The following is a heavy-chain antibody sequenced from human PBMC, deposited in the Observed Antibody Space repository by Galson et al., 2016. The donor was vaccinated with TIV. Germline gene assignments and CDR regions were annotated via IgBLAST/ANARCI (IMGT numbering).Heavy chain of an antibody. CDR2: VKHDGSET. V-gene: IGHV3-7*05. CDR3: ARSITMMVLVHYWYFDV. D-gene: IGHD3-22*01. CDR1: GFTFDNYW. J-gene: IGHJ3*01. Sequence: SLRLSCAASGFTFDNYWMTWVRQAPGRGLEWVGRVKHDGSETKFGDSVKGRFTISRDNAKKSLYLQMNSLRAEDTAVYYCARSITMMVLVHYWYFDVWGQGSTVTASS.